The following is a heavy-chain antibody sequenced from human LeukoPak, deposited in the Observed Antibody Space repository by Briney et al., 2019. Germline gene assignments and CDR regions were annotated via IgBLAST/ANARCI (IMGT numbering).Heavy chain of an antibody. Sequence: SGPTLVNPTQALTLTCTFSGFSFSTNGMGVGWIRQPPGKALEWLALSYWNDDKSYSPSLKSRLTITWDTSKNQVVLTLTNMDPVDTATYYCAHRRVATNPAYFDYWGQGTLVTVSS. CDR1: GFSFSTNGMG. CDR2: SYWNDDK. V-gene: IGHV2-5*01. D-gene: IGHD5-24*01. J-gene: IGHJ4*02. CDR3: AHRRVATNPAYFDY.